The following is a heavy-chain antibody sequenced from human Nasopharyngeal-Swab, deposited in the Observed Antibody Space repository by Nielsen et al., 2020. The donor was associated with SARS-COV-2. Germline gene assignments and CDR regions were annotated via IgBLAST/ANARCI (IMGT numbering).Heavy chain of an antibody. D-gene: IGHD3-9*01. Sequence: ASVKVSCKASGYTFTSYAMNWVRQAPGQRLEWMGWINAGNGNTKYSQKFQGRVTITRDTSARIAYMELSSLTSEDTAVYYCARDGVEWLFGYTMNWLDPWGQGTLVTVSS. V-gene: IGHV1-3*01. J-gene: IGHJ5*02. CDR2: INAGNGNT. CDR3: ARDGVEWLFGYTMNWLDP. CDR1: GYTFTSYA.